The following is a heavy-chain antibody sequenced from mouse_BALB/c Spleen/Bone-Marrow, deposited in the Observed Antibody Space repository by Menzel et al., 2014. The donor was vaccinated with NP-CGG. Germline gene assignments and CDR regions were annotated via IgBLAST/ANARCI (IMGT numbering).Heavy chain of an antibody. D-gene: IGHD2-14*01. CDR2: ISTYNGNT. Sequence: VQLQESGPEVVRPGVSVKISCKGSGYTFTDYAMHWVKQSHAKSLEWIGVISTYNGNTNYNQKFKGKATITVDKSSSTAYMELARLTSEDFAIYYCAREVRAPWYAMDYWGQGTSVTVSS. CDR3: AREVRAPWYAMDY. J-gene: IGHJ4*01. CDR1: GYTFTDYA. V-gene: IGHV1-67*01.